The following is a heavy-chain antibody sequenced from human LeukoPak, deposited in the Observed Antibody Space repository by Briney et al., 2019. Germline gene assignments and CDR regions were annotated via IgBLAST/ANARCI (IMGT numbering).Heavy chain of an antibody. D-gene: IGHD1-26*01. CDR1: GFRFSTYW. Sequence: PGGSLRLSCAASGFRFSTYWMHWVRQAPGKGLVWVSRISPDGSSTSYADSVKARFTMSRDNAKNTLYVQMNSLRAEDTAVYYCVRSVSGNYGRFDYWGQGSLVTVSS. V-gene: IGHV3-74*01. CDR3: VRSVSGNYGRFDY. CDR2: ISPDGSST. J-gene: IGHJ4*02.